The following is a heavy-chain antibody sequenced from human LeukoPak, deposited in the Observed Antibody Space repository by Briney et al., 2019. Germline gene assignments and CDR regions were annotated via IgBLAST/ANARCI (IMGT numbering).Heavy chain of an antibody. J-gene: IGHJ4*02. CDR1: GFTVSSNY. V-gene: IGHV3-53*01. D-gene: IGHD6-13*01. CDR2: IYSGGST. Sequence: GGSLRLSCAASGFTVSSNYMSWVRQAPGKGLEWVSVIYSGGSTYYADSVEGRFTISRDNSKNTLYLQMNSLRAEDTAVYYCARAIVAWSSSWVFFDYWGQGTLVTVSS. CDR3: ARAIVAWSSSWVFFDY.